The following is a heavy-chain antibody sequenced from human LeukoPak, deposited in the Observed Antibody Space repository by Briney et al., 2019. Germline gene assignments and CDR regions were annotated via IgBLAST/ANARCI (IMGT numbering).Heavy chain of an antibody. D-gene: IGHD4-11*01. V-gene: IGHV1-69*13. CDR1: GYTFTSYD. CDR2: IIPIFGTA. Sequence: ASVKVSCKASGYTFTSYDINWVRQATGQGLEWMGGIIPIFGTANYAQKFQGRVTITADESTSTAYMELSSLRSEDTAVYYCASSVTTEDYWGQGTLVTVSS. J-gene: IGHJ4*02. CDR3: ASSVTTEDY.